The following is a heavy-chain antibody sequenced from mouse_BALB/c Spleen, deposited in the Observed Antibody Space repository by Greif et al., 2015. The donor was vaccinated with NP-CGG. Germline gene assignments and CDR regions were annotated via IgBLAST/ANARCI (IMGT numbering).Heavy chain of an antibody. Sequence: DVKLQESGAELVKPGASVKLSCTASGFNIKDTYMHWVKQRPEQGLEWIGRIDPANGNTKYDPKFQGKATITADTSSNTAYLQLSSLTSEDTAVYYCARSLGSSPYWGQGTLVTVSA. CDR1: GFNIKDTY. J-gene: IGHJ3*01. CDR2: IDPANGNT. V-gene: IGHV14-3*02. D-gene: IGHD1-1*01. CDR3: ARSLGSSPY.